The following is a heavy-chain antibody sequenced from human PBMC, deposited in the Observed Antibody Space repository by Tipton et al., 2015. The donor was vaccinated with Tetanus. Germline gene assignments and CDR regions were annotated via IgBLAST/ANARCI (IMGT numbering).Heavy chain of an antibody. CDR2: IYYSGST. V-gene: IGHV4-31*03. CDR1: GGSISRGGYY. D-gene: IGHD1-26*01. CDR3: ARDQARGARGWNYFDF. Sequence: TLSLTCTVSGGSISRGGYYWSWIRQHPGKGLEWIGDIYYSGSTYYNPSLKSRVTTSVDTSKNQFSLKLNSVTAADTAVYYCARDQARGARGWNYFDFWGQGTLVTVSS. J-gene: IGHJ4*02.